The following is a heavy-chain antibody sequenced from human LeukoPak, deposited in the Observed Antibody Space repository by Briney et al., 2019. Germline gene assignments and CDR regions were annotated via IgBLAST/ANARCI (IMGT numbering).Heavy chain of an antibody. CDR3: ARAYYYDSSGSYETFDY. CDR2: IIPSFGTA. V-gene: IGHV1-69*01. Sequence: GASVTVSCKASGGTFSSYAISWVRQAPGQGLEWMGGIIPSFGTANYAQKFQGRVTITADESTSTAYMELSSLRSEDTAVYYCARAYYYDSSGSYETFDYGGQGTLVTVPS. CDR1: GGTFSSYA. D-gene: IGHD3-22*01. J-gene: IGHJ4*02.